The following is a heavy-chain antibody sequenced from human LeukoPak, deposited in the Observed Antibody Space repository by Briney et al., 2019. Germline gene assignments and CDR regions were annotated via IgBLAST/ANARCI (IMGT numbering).Heavy chain of an antibody. Sequence: GGSLRLSCAASGFTFSDYYMSWIRQAPGKGLEWVSYISSSGSTIYYADSVKGRFTISRDNAKNSLYLQMNSLRAEDTAVYYCARGGEVFCNTISCHTLDYWGQGTLVTVSS. CDR3: ARGGEVFCNTISCHTLDY. CDR2: ISSSGSTI. CDR1: GFTFSDYY. D-gene: IGHD2-2*02. V-gene: IGHV3-11*04. J-gene: IGHJ4*02.